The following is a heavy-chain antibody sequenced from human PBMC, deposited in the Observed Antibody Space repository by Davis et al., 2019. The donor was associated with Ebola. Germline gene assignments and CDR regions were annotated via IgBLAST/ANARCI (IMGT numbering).Heavy chain of an antibody. J-gene: IGHJ4*02. CDR3: ARDFDGGNYYFDY. CDR2: IIPIFDTL. D-gene: IGHD3-9*01. CDR1: GGSFSSHP. V-gene: IGHV1-69*13. Sequence: SVKVSCKTSGGSFSSHPISWVRQAPRQGLEWMGGIIPIFDTLHYAQKFQGRITITADASTSTAYMELSSLRSEDTATYFCARDFDGGNYYFDYWGPGTPVTVSS.